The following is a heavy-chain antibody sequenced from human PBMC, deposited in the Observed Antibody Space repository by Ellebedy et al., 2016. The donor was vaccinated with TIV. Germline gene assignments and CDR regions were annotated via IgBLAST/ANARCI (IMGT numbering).Heavy chain of an antibody. J-gene: IGHJ4*02. CDR1: GFSFIDYA. Sequence: GGSLRLSXATSGFSFIDYAVSWVRLAPGKGLEWVSSITGLGDSTFFADSVQGRFTISRDRSKTMVFLQLNSLRVDDTAVYYCAKHHYGPRSHFDYWGRGTLVTVSS. CDR2: ITGLGDST. V-gene: IGHV3-23*01. CDR3: AKHHYGPRSHFDY. D-gene: IGHD3-16*01.